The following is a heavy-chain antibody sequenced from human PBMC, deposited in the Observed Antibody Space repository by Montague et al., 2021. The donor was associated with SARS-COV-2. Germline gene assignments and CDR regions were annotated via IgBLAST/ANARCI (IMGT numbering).Heavy chain of an antibody. CDR2: ISISGST. CDR3: ARDIAVAGLFGY. D-gene: IGHD6-19*01. CDR1: GGSISSGSYY. V-gene: IGHV4-61*02. Sequence: TLSLTCTVSGGSISSGSYYWSWIRQPAGKGLEWIGRISISGSTNYNPSLKSRVTISVDTSKNQFSLMLSSVTAADTAVYYCARDIAVAGLFGYWGQGTLVTVSS. J-gene: IGHJ4*02.